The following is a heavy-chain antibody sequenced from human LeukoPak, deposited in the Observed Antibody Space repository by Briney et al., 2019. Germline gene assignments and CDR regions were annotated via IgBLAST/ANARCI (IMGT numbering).Heavy chain of an antibody. J-gene: IGHJ6*02. Sequence: SGTLPLTCAVSGGSISSSNWWSWVRQPPGKGLEWIGEIYHSGSTNYNPSLKSRVTISVDKSKNQFSLKLSSVTAADTAVYYCASLGVVPAAIRRENYYYYGMDVWGQGTTVTVSS. CDR1: GGSISSSNW. CDR3: ASLGVVPAAIRRENYYYYGMDV. D-gene: IGHD2-2*02. CDR2: IYHSGST. V-gene: IGHV4-4*02.